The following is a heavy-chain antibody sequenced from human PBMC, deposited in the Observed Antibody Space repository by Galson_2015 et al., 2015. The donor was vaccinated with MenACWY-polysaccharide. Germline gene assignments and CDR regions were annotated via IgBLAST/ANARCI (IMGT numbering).Heavy chain of an antibody. CDR1: GFTFSNYA. Sequence: SLRLSCAASGFTFSNYAMSWVRQAPGKGLEWVSTIGGSGSNTHYADSVKGRFTISRDNSKNTLSLQMNSLRAEDTAVYYCVGDRGAPSSHWFDPWGQGTLVTVSS. J-gene: IGHJ5*02. CDR3: VGDRGAPSSHWFDP. CDR2: IGGSGSNT. V-gene: IGHV3-23*01. D-gene: IGHD3-10*01.